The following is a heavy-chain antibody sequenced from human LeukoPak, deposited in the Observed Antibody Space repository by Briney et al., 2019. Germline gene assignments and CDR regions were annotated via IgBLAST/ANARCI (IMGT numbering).Heavy chain of an antibody. CDR1: GFTFSSYG. D-gene: IGHD5-12*01. CDR3: ARDGYSGYDFYFDY. Sequence: GGSLRLSCAASGFTFSSYGMHWVRQAPGKGLEWVAVIWFDGSDKYYADSVKGRFTISRDNSKNTLYLQMNSLRAENTAVYYCARDGYSGYDFYFDYWGQGSLVTVSS. V-gene: IGHV3-33*01. J-gene: IGHJ4*02. CDR2: IWFDGSDK.